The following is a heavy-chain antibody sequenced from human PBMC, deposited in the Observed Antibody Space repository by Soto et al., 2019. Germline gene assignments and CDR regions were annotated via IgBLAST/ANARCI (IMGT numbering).Heavy chain of an antibody. Sequence: ASVKVSCNASGYTFTSYDINWVRQATGQGLEWMGWMNPNSGNTGYAQKFQGRVTMTRNTSISTAYMELSSLRSEDTAVYYCTAERGYHVVVYCGQGTLVTVSS. J-gene: IGHJ4*02. CDR3: TAERGYHVVVY. CDR2: MNPNSGNT. D-gene: IGHD1-1*01. CDR1: GYTFTSYD. V-gene: IGHV1-8*01.